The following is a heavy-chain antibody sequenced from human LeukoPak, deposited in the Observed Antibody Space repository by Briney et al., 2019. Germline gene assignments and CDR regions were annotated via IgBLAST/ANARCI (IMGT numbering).Heavy chain of an antibody. CDR2: ISAYNGNT. CDR1: GYTFTTYG. V-gene: IGHV1-18*01. J-gene: IGHJ5*02. CDR3: ARDLIAVRPGWFDP. D-gene: IGHD6-6*01. Sequence: EASVKVSCKASGYTFTTYGISWVRQAPGQGLEWMGWISAYNGNTNYAQQFQGRVTMTTDTFMSTAYMELRSLRSDDTAVYYCARDLIAVRPGWFDPWGQGSLVTVSS.